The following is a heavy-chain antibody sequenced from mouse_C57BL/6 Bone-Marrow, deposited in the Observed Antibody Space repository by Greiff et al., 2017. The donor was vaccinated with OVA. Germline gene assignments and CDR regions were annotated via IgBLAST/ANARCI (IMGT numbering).Heavy chain of an antibody. CDR2: IYPGSGST. Sequence: QVQLKQPGAELVMPGASVKLSCKASGYTFTSYWITWVKQRPGQGLEWIGDIYPGSGSTNYNEKFKSKATLTVDTSSSTAYMQLSSLTSEDSAVYYCARSEAVVEAMDYWGQGTSVTVSS. CDR3: ARSEAVVEAMDY. V-gene: IGHV1-55*01. J-gene: IGHJ4*01. CDR1: GYTFTSYW. D-gene: IGHD1-1*01.